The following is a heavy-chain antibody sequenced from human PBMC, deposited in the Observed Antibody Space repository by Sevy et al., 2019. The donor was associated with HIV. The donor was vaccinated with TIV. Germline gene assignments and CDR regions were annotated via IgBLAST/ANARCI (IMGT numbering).Heavy chain of an antibody. D-gene: IGHD3-10*01. CDR1: GYSISSDYY. J-gene: IGHJ5*02. V-gene: IGHV4-38-2*02. CDR2: VYHSGTT. Sequence: SETLSLTCTVSGYSISSDYYWGWIRQPPGKGLEWIGTVYHSGTTYYNPSLKRQVTISVDTSKNHSSLKLNSATAADTAGYYSARDFGVRGTTALTNCFDPWGQGTLVTVSS. CDR3: ARDFGVRGTTALTNCFDP.